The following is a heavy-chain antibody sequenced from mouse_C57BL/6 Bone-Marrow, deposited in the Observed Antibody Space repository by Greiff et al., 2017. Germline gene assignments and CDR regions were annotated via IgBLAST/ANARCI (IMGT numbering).Heavy chain of an antibody. D-gene: IGHD3-3*01. CDR2: IDPANGNT. CDR1: GFNIQYTY. Sequence: EVKLMESVAELVRPGASVKLSCTASGFNIQYTYMHWVKQRPEQGLEWIGRIDPANGNTNYAPKFQGKATITADTSSNTAYLQLSSLTSEDTAIYYCEGCKAWFAYWGQGTLVTVSA. CDR3: EGCKAWFAY. V-gene: IGHV14-3*01. J-gene: IGHJ3*01.